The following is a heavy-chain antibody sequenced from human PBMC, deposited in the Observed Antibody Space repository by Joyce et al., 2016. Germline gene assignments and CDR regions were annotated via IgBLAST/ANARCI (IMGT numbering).Heavy chain of an antibody. V-gene: IGHV5-51*01. Sequence: EVQLVQSGAEVKKPGESLKISCKGSGYSFTSYWIAWVRQMPGKGREWKGIIYPDDSDTRYSPSFQGQVTISGDKAISNVYLQWSSLKASDTARYYCARQSRDIPLAGNYFDYWGPGTLVTVSS. J-gene: IGHJ4*02. CDR1: GYSFTSYW. CDR3: ARQSRDIPLAGNYFDY. CDR2: IYPDDSDT. D-gene: IGHD6-19*01.